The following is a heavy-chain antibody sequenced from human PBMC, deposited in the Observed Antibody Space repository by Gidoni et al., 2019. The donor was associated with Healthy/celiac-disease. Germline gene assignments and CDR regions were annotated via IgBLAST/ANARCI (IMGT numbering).Heavy chain of an antibody. CDR1: RFTFSSYA. V-gene: IGHV3-23*01. D-gene: IGHD4-17*01. Sequence: EVQLLASGGGLLQTGGSLRLSCAASRFTFSSYAISWVRQAPGKGLEWVSAISGSGGRTYYADSVKGRFTISRDNSKNTLYLQMNSLRAEDTAVYYCVGDYGMGWFDPWGQGTLVTVSS. CDR3: VGDYGMGWFDP. J-gene: IGHJ5*02. CDR2: ISGSGGRT.